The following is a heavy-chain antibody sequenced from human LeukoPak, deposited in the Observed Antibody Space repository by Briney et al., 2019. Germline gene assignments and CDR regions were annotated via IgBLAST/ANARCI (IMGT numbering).Heavy chain of an antibody. V-gene: IGHV3-21*01. CDR2: ISSSGSYT. CDR1: GFTFSSYS. D-gene: IGHD3-22*01. CDR3: ARRSGYLNYFDY. J-gene: IGHJ4*02. Sequence: GGSLRLSCAASGFTFSSYSMNWVRQAPGKGLEWVSSISSSGSYTYYEDSLKGRFTISRDNAKNSLYLQMNSLRAEDTAVYYCARRSGYLNYFDYWGQGTLVTVSS.